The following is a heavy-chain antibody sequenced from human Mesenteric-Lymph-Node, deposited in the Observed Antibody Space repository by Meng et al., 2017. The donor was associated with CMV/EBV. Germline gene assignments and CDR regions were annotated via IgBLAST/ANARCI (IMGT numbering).Heavy chain of an antibody. D-gene: IGHD2-2*01. CDR3: ARARRYCGPTTCYYFDY. J-gene: IGHJ4*02. Sequence: SETLSLTCAVYGGSFSGYYWSWIRQPPGKGLEWIGEIDHTGNTNYNPSPESRVTISIDTSKNQFSLKVTSVTAADTAVYYCARARRYCGPTTCYYFDYWGQGALVTSPQ. CDR2: IDHTGNT. V-gene: IGHV4-34*01. CDR1: GGSFSGYY.